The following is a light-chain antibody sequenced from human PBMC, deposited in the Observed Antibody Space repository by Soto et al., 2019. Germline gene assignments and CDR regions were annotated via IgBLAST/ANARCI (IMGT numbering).Light chain of an antibody. J-gene: IGKJ5*01. CDR3: QQYCSPPIT. Sequence: EIVLTQSPGTLSLSPGERATLSCRASQSVSNRYFAWYQQKPGQAPRLLIYGAPSWATSIPDRFSGSGSATYFTLTISRLEPEDFALYYCQQYCSPPITFGQGTQLEIK. CDR2: GAP. CDR1: QSVSNRY. V-gene: IGKV3-20*01.